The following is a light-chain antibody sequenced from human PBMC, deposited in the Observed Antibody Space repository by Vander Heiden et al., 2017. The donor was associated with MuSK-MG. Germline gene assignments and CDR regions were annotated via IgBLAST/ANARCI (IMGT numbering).Light chain of an antibody. CDR1: QSLDSW. CDR3: QQDHSTSWT. V-gene: IGKV1-5*03. Sequence: DIQMTQSPPTLSASVGDRVTITCRASQSLDSWLAWYQQKPGKAPKPLIFKASTLETGVSSRFNGSESGTEFTLTIDSLRPDDAATYYCQQDHSTSWTFGQGTTVDI. J-gene: IGKJ1*01. CDR2: KAS.